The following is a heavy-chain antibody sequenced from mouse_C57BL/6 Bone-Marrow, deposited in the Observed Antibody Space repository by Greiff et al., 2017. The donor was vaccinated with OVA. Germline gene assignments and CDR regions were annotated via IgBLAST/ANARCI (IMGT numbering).Heavy chain of an antibody. Sequence: QVQLQQSGAELVKPGASVKLSCKASGYTFTSYWMHWVKQRPGQGLEWIGMIHPNSGSTNYNEKFKSKATLTVDKSSSTAYMQLSSLTSEDSAVYYCARSELLRDYFDYWGQGTTLTVSS. CDR3: ARSELLRDYFDY. CDR1: GYTFTSYW. CDR2: IHPNSGST. V-gene: IGHV1-64*01. D-gene: IGHD1-1*01. J-gene: IGHJ2*01.